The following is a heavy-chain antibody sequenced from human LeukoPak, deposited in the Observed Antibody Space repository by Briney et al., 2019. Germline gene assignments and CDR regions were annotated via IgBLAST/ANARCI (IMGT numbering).Heavy chain of an antibody. CDR3: ATQHIVVVVAATLRWSNWFDP. D-gene: IGHD2-15*01. CDR2: INHSGST. CDR1: GGSFSGYY. Sequence: PSETLSLTCAVYGGSFSGYYWSWIRQPPGKGLEWIGEINHSGSTNYNPSLKSRVTMSVDTSENQFSLKLSSVTAADTAVYYCATQHIVVVVAATLRWSNWFDPWGQGTLVTVSS. J-gene: IGHJ5*02. V-gene: IGHV4-34*01.